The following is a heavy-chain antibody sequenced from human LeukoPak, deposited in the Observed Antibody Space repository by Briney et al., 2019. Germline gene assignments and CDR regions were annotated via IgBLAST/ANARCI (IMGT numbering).Heavy chain of an antibody. CDR2: ISYDGSNK. D-gene: IGHD3-22*01. J-gene: IGHJ4*02. CDR1: GFTFSSYA. Sequence: GGSLRLSCAASGFTFSSYAMHWVRQAPGKGLEWVAVISYDGSNKYYADSVKGRFTISRDNSKNTLYLQMNSLRAEDTAVYYCVRDRSRGYYWGQGTLVTVSS. V-gene: IGHV3-30-3*01. CDR3: VRDRSRGYY.